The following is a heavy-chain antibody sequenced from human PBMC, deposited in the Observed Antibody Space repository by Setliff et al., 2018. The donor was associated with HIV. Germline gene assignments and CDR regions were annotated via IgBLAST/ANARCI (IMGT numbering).Heavy chain of an antibody. V-gene: IGHV3-15*01. Sequence: GGSLRLSCAASGFTFTNAWMSWVRQAPGKGLEWVGRIKSKTDGETEDYAAPVKGRSTISRDDSRSTLYLQMNSLITEDTALYYCTTAVAQNWYGSGNENYWGQGTLVTVSS. CDR3: TTAVAQNWYGSGNENY. D-gene: IGHD3-10*01. J-gene: IGHJ4*02. CDR2: IKSKTDGETE. CDR1: GFTFTNAW.